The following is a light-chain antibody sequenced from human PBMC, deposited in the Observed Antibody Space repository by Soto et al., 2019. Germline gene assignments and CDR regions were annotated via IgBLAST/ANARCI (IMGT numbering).Light chain of an antibody. CDR3: AVWDDSLNGWV. CDR2: GNN. V-gene: IGLV1-44*01. CDR1: SSNIGDNT. Sequence: QSVVTQPPSASGTPGQRVTISCSGSSSNIGDNTVSWYQQLPETAPKLLIHGNNQRPSGVPDRFSGSKSGTSASLAISGLQSEDEAHYYCAVWDDSLNGWVFGGGTKLTVL. J-gene: IGLJ3*02.